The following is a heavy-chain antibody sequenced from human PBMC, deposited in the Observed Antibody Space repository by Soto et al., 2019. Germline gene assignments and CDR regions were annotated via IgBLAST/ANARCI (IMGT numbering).Heavy chain of an antibody. Sequence: GGSLRLSCAASGFTFSSYGMHWVRQAPGKGLEWVAVISYDGSNKYYADSVKGLFTISRDNSKNTLYLQMNSLRAEDTAVYYCAKDSLFGVVPPPRGMDVWGQGTTVTVSS. CDR3: AKDSLFGVVPPPRGMDV. CDR1: GFTFSSYG. V-gene: IGHV3-30*18. D-gene: IGHD3-3*01. J-gene: IGHJ6*02. CDR2: ISYDGSNK.